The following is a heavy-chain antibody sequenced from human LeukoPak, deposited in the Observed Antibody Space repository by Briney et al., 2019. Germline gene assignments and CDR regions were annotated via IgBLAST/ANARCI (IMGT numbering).Heavy chain of an antibody. CDR3: ARDRYGSGSYYNGNWFDP. D-gene: IGHD3-10*01. CDR1: GFTFSSYE. J-gene: IGHJ5*02. CDR2: ISSSGSTI. V-gene: IGHV3-48*03. Sequence: GGSLRLSCAASGFTFSSYEMNWVRQAPGKGLEWVSYISSSGSTIYYADSVKGRFTISRDNAKNSLYLQMNSLRAEDTAVYYCARDRYGSGSYYNGNWFDPWGQGTLVTVSS.